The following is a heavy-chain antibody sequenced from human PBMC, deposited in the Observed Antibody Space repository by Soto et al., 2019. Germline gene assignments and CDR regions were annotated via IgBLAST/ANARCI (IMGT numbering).Heavy chain of an antibody. Sequence: EVQLVESGGGLVQGGGSLRLSCAASGFSFRDWWMTWVRQAPGKGLEWLANINQDESEKSYADSVKDRFTISRDNAKNSLYLQMNSLRAEDTGIYYCARDRGIGSLGYFRHWGQGTLVTASS. D-gene: IGHD3-10*01. J-gene: IGHJ1*01. V-gene: IGHV3-7*01. CDR2: INQDESEK. CDR1: GFSFRDWW. CDR3: ARDRGIGSLGYFRH.